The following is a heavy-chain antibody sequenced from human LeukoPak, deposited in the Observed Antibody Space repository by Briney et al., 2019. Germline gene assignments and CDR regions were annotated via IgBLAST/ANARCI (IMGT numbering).Heavy chain of an antibody. J-gene: IGHJ4*02. Sequence: NPGGSLRLSRAASGFTFSSYAMHWVRQAPGKGLEWVAVISYDGSNKYYADSVKGRFTISRDNSKNTLYLQMNSLRAEDTAVYYCARARYDILRYFDYWGQGTLVTVSS. CDR3: ARARYDILRYFDY. V-gene: IGHV3-30*04. CDR1: GFTFSSYA. CDR2: ISYDGSNK. D-gene: IGHD3-9*01.